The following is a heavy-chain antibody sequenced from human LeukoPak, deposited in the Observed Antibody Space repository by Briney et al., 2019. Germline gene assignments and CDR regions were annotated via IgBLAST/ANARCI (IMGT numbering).Heavy chain of an antibody. D-gene: IGHD2-15*01. CDR3: ARVARSGGTWDAFDI. J-gene: IGHJ3*02. V-gene: IGHV3-74*01. CDR1: GFTFSSYW. CDR2: LNSDGSST. Sequence: GGSLRLSRAASGFTFSSYWMHWVRHAPGKGLVWVSRLNSDGSSTSYADSVKGRFTISRDNAKNTLYLQMNSLRAEDTAVYYCARVARSGGTWDAFDIWGQGTMVTVSS.